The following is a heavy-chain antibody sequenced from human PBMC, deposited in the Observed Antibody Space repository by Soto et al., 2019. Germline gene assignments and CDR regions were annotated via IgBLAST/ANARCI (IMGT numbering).Heavy chain of an antibody. CDR1: GGSVRSKSHY. CDR3: ARDTGSYPNRGVES. V-gene: IGHV4-61*01. CDR2: SYYSGIT. Sequence: PSETLSLTCSVSGGSVRSKSHYWTWMRQPPGKGLEWIGYSYYSGITNCHSSLKSRVNISVDTSKNQFSLRLSSMTAADTAVYYCARDTGSYPNRGVESWGQGTLVTVSS. J-gene: IGHJ4*02. D-gene: IGHD1-26*01.